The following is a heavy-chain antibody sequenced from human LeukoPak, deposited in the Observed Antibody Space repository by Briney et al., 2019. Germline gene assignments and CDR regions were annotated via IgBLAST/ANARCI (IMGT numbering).Heavy chain of an antibody. CDR3: ARDFAAAVG. CDR2: IKQDGSET. Sequence: GGSLRLSCAASGFTFSSYWMSWVRQAPGKGLEWVANIKQDGSETHYVDSVRGRFIVSRDNAKNSVFLQMNSPGVEDTAIYYCARDFAAAVGWGQGTLVTVSS. V-gene: IGHV3-7*01. CDR1: GFTFSSYW. D-gene: IGHD2-15*01. J-gene: IGHJ4*02.